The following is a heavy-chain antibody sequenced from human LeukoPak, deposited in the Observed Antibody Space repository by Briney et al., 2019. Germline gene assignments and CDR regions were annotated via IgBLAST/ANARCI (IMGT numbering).Heavy chain of an antibody. CDR2: LSGTGGST. D-gene: IGHD2-15*01. CDR1: GFKFGTYA. J-gene: IGHJ4*02. V-gene: IGHV3-23*01. Sequence: GGSLRLSCEASGFKFGTYAMTWVRQAPGKGLEWVSTLSGTGGSTYYADSVKGRFTISRDNSENTLFLQMNSLKAEDMAIYYCAKNRRVEATPVDYWGQGTLVTVSS. CDR3: AKNRRVEATPVDY.